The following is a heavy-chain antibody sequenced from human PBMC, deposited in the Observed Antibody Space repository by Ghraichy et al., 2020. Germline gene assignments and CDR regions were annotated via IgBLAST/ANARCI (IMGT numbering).Heavy chain of an antibody. J-gene: IGHJ6*02. CDR1: GGFLSSSNFY. V-gene: IGHV4-39*01. CDR3: ARHITSRDIVVVPAAMPGYYYGMDV. Sequence: SETLSLTCTVSGGFLSSSNFYWGWIRQPPGEGLEWIESIYYSGNTYSNPSLKRRVTISVDMSKNQFSLNLSSVTAADTAVYYCARHITSRDIVVVPAAMPGYYYGMDVWGQGTTVTVSS. CDR2: IYYSGNT. D-gene: IGHD2-2*01.